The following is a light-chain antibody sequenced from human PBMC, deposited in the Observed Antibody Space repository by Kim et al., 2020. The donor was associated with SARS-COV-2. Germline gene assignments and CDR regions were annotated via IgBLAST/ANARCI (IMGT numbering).Light chain of an antibody. CDR3: QQSYSTPRYT. Sequence: ASVGGRVTSTCRASQSISSYLNWYQQKPGKAPKLLIYAASSLQSGVPSRFSGSGSGTDFTLTISSLQPEDFATYYCQQSYSTPRYTFGQGTKLEI. J-gene: IGKJ2*01. V-gene: IGKV1-39*01. CDR2: AAS. CDR1: QSISSY.